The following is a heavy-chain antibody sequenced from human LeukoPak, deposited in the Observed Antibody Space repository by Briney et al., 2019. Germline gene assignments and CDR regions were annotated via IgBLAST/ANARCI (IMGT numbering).Heavy chain of an antibody. D-gene: IGHD3-9*01. CDR1: GYTLTELS. CDR2: FDPENGET. J-gene: IGHJ5*02. V-gene: IGHV1-24*01. Sequence: ASVKVSCKVSGYTLTELSMHRVRQAPGKGREGMGGFDPENGETIYAQKFQGRVTMTEDTSTDTAYMELSSLRSEDTAVYYCATRGMNILTGYSGWFDPWGQGTLVAVSS. CDR3: ATRGMNILTGYSGWFDP.